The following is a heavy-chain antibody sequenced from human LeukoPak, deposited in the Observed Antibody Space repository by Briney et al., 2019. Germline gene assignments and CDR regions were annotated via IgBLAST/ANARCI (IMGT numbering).Heavy chain of an antibody. D-gene: IGHD4-23*01. J-gene: IGHJ3*02. CDR2: ISYDGSNE. CDR1: RFTFSTYA. CDR3: ARVSVVVTPMGAFDI. V-gene: IGHV3-30*04. Sequence: PGGSLRLSCAASRFTFSTYAMHWVRQAPGKGLEWVAVISYDGSNEYYADSVKGRFTISRDNSKNTLYLQMNSLRAEDTAVYYCARVSVVVTPMGAFDIWGQGTMVTVSS.